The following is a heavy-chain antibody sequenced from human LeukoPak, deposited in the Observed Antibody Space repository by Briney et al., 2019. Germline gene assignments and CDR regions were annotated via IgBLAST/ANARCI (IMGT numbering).Heavy chain of an antibody. CDR1: GFTFSSYG. V-gene: IGHV3-66*01. J-gene: IGHJ4*02. Sequence: PGGSLRLSCAASGFTFSSYGMSWVRQAPGKGLEWVSVIYSGGSTYYADSVKGRFTISRDNSKNTLYLQMNSLRAEDTAVYYCARDPRVYYYDSSGYYDYWGQGTLVTVSS. CDR2: IYSGGST. CDR3: ARDPRVYYYDSSGYYDY. D-gene: IGHD3-22*01.